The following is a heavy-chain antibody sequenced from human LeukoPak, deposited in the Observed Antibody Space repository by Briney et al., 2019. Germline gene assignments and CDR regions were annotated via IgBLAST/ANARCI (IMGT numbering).Heavy chain of an antibody. J-gene: IGHJ4*02. CDR1: GYSISSGYY. CDR2: IYHGGST. D-gene: IGHD5-12*01. V-gene: IGHV4-38-2*02. CDR3: ARDSWPEIVRFDY. Sequence: SETLSLPCTVSGYSISSGYYWGWIRQPPGTGLGWIGSIYHGGSTYYNPSLKSRVTISVDTSKNQFSLKLSSVTAADTAVYFCARDSWPEIVRFDYWGQGTLVTVSS.